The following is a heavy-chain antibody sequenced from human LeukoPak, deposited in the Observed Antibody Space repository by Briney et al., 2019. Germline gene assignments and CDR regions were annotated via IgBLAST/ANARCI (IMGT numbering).Heavy chain of an antibody. J-gene: IGHJ4*02. CDR2: IGGGGYTT. CDR1: GFTVSSNY. D-gene: IGHD3-10*01. Sequence: PGGSLRPSCAASGFTVSSNYMNWVRQAPGKGLEWVSSIGGGGYTTYYADSVRGRFTISRDNSKNSMYLQMSSLRAEDTAIYYCAEVESSYCRIWGQGTLVTVSS. V-gene: IGHV3-23*01. CDR3: AEVESSYCRI.